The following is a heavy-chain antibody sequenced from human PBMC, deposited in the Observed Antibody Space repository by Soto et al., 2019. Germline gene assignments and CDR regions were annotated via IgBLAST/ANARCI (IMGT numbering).Heavy chain of an antibody. CDR3: ARGPTDYYDNSANYFLDY. CDR1: GYTFITYG. V-gene: IGHV1-18*01. Sequence: QVQLVKSGAEVKKPGASVKVSCKASGYTFITYGVSWVRQAPGQGLDWLGWISTYNGNTRYAERLQGRVNMTTYTTTNTAYMEMRNLRSYDTAVYYCARGPTDYYDNSANYFLDYWGQGTLVTVSS. CDR2: ISTYNGNT. J-gene: IGHJ4*02. D-gene: IGHD3-22*01.